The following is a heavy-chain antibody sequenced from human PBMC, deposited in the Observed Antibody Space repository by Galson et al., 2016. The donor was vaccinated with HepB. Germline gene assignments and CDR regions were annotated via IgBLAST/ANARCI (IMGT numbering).Heavy chain of an antibody. D-gene: IGHD1-26*01. V-gene: IGHV3-23*01. CDR3: AKRKWEDFFDS. Sequence: SLRLSCAASGFAFSDYAMTWVRQAPGKGLEWVSTISGTGGSRYYADSVKGRFTISRDNSKNTLFLQMNSLRAEDTAVYYCAKRKWEDFFDSWGQGTLVTVSS. CDR1: GFAFSDYA. CDR2: ISGTGGSR. J-gene: IGHJ4*02.